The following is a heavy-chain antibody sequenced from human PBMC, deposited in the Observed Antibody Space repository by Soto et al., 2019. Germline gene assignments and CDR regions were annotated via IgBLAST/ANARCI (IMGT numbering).Heavy chain of an antibody. D-gene: IGHD2-8*01. CDR1: GGSISSYY. CDR2: IYYSGST. Sequence: QVQLQESGPGLVKPSETLSLNCTVSGGSISSYYWSWIRQPTGKGLEWIGYIYYSGSTNYNPSLKSRVTISVDTSKNQFSLKLSSVTAADTAVYYCARHGDCTNGVCFDFDYWGQGTLVTVSS. J-gene: IGHJ4*02. CDR3: ARHGDCTNGVCFDFDY. V-gene: IGHV4-59*08.